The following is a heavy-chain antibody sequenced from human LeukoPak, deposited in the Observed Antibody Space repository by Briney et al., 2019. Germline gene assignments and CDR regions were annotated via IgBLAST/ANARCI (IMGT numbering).Heavy chain of an antibody. V-gene: IGHV1-8*01. CDR3: ARGDDILTGYYPFDY. Sequence: ASVKVSCKASGYTFTSYDINWVRQATGQGLEWMGWMNPNSGNTGYAQRFQGRVTMTRNTSISTAYMELSSLRSEDTAVYYCARGDDILTGYYPFDYWGQGTLVTVSS. D-gene: IGHD3-9*01. CDR1: GYTFTSYD. CDR2: MNPNSGNT. J-gene: IGHJ4*02.